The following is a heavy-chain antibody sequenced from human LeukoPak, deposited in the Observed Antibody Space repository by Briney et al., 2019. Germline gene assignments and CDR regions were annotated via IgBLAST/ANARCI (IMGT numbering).Heavy chain of an antibody. V-gene: IGHV1-2*02. CDR2: INPNSGGT. CDR1: GYTFTGYY. Sequence: SVKVSCKASGYTFTGYYMHWVRQAPGQGLEWMGWINPNSGGTNYAQKFQGRVTMTRDTSISTAYMELSRLRSDDTAVYYCARASLPIVVVTEINDYWGQGTLVTVSS. CDR3: ARASLPIVVVTEINDY. J-gene: IGHJ4*02. D-gene: IGHD2-21*02.